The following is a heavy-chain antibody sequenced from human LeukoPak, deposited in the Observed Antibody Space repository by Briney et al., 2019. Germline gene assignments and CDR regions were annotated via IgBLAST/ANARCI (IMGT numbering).Heavy chain of an antibody. CDR2: FDPEDGET. Sequence: ASVKVSCKVSGYTLTELSTHWVRQAPGKGLEWMGGFDPEDGETIYAQKFQGRVTMTEDTSTDTAYMELSSLRSEDTAVYYCATEVGATNWFDPWGQGTLVTVSS. D-gene: IGHD1-26*01. CDR3: ATEVGATNWFDP. V-gene: IGHV1-24*01. CDR1: GYTLTELS. J-gene: IGHJ5*02.